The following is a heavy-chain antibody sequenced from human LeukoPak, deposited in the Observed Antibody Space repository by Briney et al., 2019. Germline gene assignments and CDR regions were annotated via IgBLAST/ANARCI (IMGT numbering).Heavy chain of an antibody. J-gene: IGHJ4*02. CDR2: ISGSAGST. Sequence: PGGSLRLSCAASGFTFSNFAMSWVRQAPRKGLEWVSAISGSAGSTYYADSVKGRFTISRDNSKNTLYLQMNSLRAEDTAVYYCAKGESLLGAWFGELSYYFDYWGQGTLVTVSS. D-gene: IGHD3-10*01. V-gene: IGHV3-23*01. CDR1: GFTFSNFA. CDR3: AKGESLLGAWFGELSYYFDY.